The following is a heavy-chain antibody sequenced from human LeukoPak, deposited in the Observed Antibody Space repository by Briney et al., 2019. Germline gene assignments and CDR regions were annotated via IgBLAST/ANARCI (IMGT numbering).Heavy chain of an antibody. Sequence: ASVKVSCKASGYTFTGYYLHWVRQAPGQGLEWMGWINPNTGGTNYAQEFQGRVTMTRDTSITTAYMELSRLRSDDTAVYYCARDLGYSYGTYYYHYMDVWGKGTTVTVSS. CDR3: ARDLGYSYGTYYYHYMDV. J-gene: IGHJ6*03. CDR2: INPNTGGT. V-gene: IGHV1-2*02. CDR1: GYTFTGYY. D-gene: IGHD5-18*01.